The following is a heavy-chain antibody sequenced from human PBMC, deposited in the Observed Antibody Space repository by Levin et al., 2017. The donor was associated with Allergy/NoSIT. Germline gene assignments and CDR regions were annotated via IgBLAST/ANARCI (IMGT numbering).Heavy chain of an antibody. CDR3: ARQGQILWFGEILDAFDI. D-gene: IGHD3-10*01. Sequence: SETLSLTCTVSGGSISSSSYYWGWIRQPPGKGLEWIGSIYYSGSTYYNPSLKSRVTISVDTSKNQFSLKLSSVTAADTAVYYCARQGQILWFGEILDAFDIWGQGTMVTVSS. J-gene: IGHJ3*02. CDR2: IYYSGST. CDR1: GGSISSSSYY. V-gene: IGHV4-39*01.